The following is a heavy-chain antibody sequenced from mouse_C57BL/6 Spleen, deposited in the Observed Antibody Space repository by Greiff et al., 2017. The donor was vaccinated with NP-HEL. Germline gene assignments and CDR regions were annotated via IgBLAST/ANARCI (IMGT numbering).Heavy chain of an antibody. CDR2: ISSGSSTI. J-gene: IGHJ2*01. V-gene: IGHV5-17*01. CDR3: ARTYDYYGSTHSFDD. CDR1: GFTFSDYG. D-gene: IGHD1-1*01. Sequence: EVQLVESGGGLVKPGGSLKLSCAASGFTFSDYGMHWVRQAPEKGLEWVAYISSGSSTIYYADTVKGRFTISRDNAKNTLFLQMTSLRSEDTAMYYCARTYDYYGSTHSFDDWGQGTTLTVSS.